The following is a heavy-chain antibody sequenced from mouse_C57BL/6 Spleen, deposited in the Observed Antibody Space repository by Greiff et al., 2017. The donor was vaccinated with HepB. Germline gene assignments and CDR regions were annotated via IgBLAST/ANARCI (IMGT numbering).Heavy chain of an antibody. D-gene: IGHD2-3*01. CDR2: IYPGNSDT. Sequence: VQLQQSGTVLARPGASVQMSCKTSGYTFTSYWMHWVTQRPGQGLEWIGAIYPGNSDTSYNQKFKGKAKLTAVTSASTAYMELSSLTNEDSAVYYCTRQGDIYDGYPYYAMDYCGQGTSVTVSS. V-gene: IGHV1-5*01. J-gene: IGHJ4*01. CDR1: GYTFTSYW. CDR3: TRQGDIYDGYPYYAMDY.